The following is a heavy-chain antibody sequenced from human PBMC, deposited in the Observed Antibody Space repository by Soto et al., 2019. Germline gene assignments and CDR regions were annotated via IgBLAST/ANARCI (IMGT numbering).Heavy chain of an antibody. CDR3: ARDYYRFNSGYGFSMDV. D-gene: IGHD5-12*01. V-gene: IGHV3-23*01. CDR2: ISGSGGST. J-gene: IGHJ6*02. CDR1: GFTFSSYG. Sequence: LRLSCAASGFTFSSYGMHWVRQAPGKGLEWVSAISGSGGSTYYADSVKGRFTISRDNSKNTLYLQMNSLRAEDTAVYYCARDYYRFNSGYGFSMDVWCQGTTVTVSS.